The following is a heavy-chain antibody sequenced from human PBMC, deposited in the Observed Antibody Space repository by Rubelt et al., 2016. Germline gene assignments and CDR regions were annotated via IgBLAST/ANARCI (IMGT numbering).Heavy chain of an antibody. Sequence: QVQLVQSGAEVKKPGASVKVSCKASGYTFSTYGISWVRQAPGQGLEWMGWISAYNGNTDYAQRVQGKVTLTKETSTSTAYMELSSLRSEDTAVYYCARYYYDSSGYVYFDYWGQGTLVTVSS. V-gene: IGHV1-18*04. J-gene: IGHJ4*02. CDR3: ARYYYDSSGYVYFDY. CDR1: GYTFSTYG. CDR2: ISAYNGNT. D-gene: IGHD3-22*01.